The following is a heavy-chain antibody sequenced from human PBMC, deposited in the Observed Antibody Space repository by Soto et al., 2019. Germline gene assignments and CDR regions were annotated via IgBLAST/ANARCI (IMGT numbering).Heavy chain of an antibody. Sequence: QVQLVQSGAEVKKPGASVKVSCKASGYTFTSYGINWVRQAPGQGLEWMGWISTYNGNTHYAQKLQGRVTMTTDTSTSTAYMELRSLRADDPAVYYCECDLRGAPGYWGQGTLVTVSS. J-gene: IGHJ4*02. CDR2: ISTYNGNT. CDR3: ECDLRGAPGY. D-gene: IGHD3-10*01. CDR1: GYTFTSYG. V-gene: IGHV1-18*01.